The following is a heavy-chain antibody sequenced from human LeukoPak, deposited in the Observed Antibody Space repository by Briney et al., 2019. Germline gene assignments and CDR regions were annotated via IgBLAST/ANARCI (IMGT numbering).Heavy chain of an antibody. CDR3: ARQNYDFWSGYSYYFDY. CDR2: IYYSGST. J-gene: IGHJ4*02. Sequence: SETLSLTCTVSGGPISSYYWIWIRQPPGKGLEWIGYIYYSGSTNYNPSLKSRVTISVDTSKNQFSLKLSSVTAANTAVYYCARQNYDFWSGYSYYFDYWGQGTLVTVSS. D-gene: IGHD3-3*01. V-gene: IGHV4-59*08. CDR1: GGPISSYY.